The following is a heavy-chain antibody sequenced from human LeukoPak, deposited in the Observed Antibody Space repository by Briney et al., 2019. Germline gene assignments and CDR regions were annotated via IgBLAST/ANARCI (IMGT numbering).Heavy chain of an antibody. CDR2: INHSGST. Sequence: SETLSLTCAVYGGSFSGYYWSWIRQPPGKGLEWIGEINHSGSTNYNPSLKSRVTISVDTSKNQFSLKLSSVTAADTAVYYCARGRYISSYYDYWGQGTLVTVSS. J-gene: IGHJ4*02. V-gene: IGHV4-34*01. CDR3: ARGRYISSYYDY. CDR1: GGSFSGYY. D-gene: IGHD6-6*01.